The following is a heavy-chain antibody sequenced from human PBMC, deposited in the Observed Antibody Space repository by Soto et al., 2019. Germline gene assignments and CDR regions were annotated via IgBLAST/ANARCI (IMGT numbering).Heavy chain of an antibody. Sequence: ASVKVSCKVSGYTLTELSMHWVRQAPGKGLEWMGGFDPEDGETIYAQKFQGRVTMTEDTSTDTAYMELSSLRSEDTAVYYCAKDRMSRAFYDFIWGSDRTPRTHFDDWGQGSLVTVSS. CDR2: FDPEDGET. CDR1: GYTLTELS. CDR3: AKDRMSRAFYDFIWGSDRTPRTHFDD. J-gene: IGHJ4*02. V-gene: IGHV1-24*01. D-gene: IGHD3-16*02.